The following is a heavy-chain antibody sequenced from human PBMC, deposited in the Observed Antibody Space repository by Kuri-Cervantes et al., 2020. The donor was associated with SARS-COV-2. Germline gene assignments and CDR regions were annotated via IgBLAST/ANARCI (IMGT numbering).Heavy chain of an antibody. D-gene: IGHD6-13*01. CDR1: GGSFSGYY. CDR2: INHSGST. J-gene: IGHJ6*02. V-gene: IGHV4-34*01. Sequence: SQTLSLTCAVYGGSFSGYYWSWIRQPPGKGLEWIGEINHSGSTNYNPSLKSRVTISVDTSKNQFSLKLSSVTAADTAVYYCASLKGAPTIAAGQDQGFYYYYYGRDVWGQGTTVTVSS. CDR3: ASLKGAPTIAAGQDQGFYYYYYGRDV.